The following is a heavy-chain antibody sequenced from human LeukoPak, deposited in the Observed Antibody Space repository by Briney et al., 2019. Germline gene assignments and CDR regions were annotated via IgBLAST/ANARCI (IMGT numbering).Heavy chain of an antibody. Sequence: GASLQISCKGSGYIFTSYWIGWVRQLPGKGLERMGIIYPGDSDTRYSPSFQGQVTISADRSISTAYLQWSSLKASDTAMYYCARRGGYCSSTSCYAADAFDIWGQGTMVTVSS. V-gene: IGHV5-51*01. CDR1: GYIFTSYW. CDR3: ARRGGYCSSTSCYAADAFDI. D-gene: IGHD2-2*01. CDR2: IYPGDSDT. J-gene: IGHJ3*02.